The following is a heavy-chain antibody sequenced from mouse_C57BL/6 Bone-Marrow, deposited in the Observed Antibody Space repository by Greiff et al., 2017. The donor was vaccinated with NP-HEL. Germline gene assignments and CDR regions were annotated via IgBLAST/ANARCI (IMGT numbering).Heavy chain of an antibody. CDR1: GFTFSDYG. J-gene: IGHJ3*01. D-gene: IGHD2-5*01. CDR3: ARQSNYLAWFAY. Sequence: DVKLVESGGGLVKPGGSLKLSCAASGFTFSDYGMHWVRQAPEKGLEWVAYISSGSSTIYYADTVKGRFTISRDNAKNTLFLQMTSLRSEDTAMYYCARQSNYLAWFAYWGQGTLVTVSA. V-gene: IGHV5-17*01. CDR2: ISSGSSTI.